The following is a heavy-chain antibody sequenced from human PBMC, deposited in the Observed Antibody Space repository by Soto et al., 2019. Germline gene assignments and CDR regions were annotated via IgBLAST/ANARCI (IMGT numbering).Heavy chain of an antibody. CDR2: IDYIGRA. CDR1: VCASGSYNYF. D-gene: IGHD3-16*01. V-gene: IGHV4-31*03. Sequence: PSETLCLTCTLSVCASGSYNYFLSFIRQHPGKGLDWIGYIDYIGRAYYNPSLKIRVTTSVDTSKNQFSLRLSSVTVADTATYYCAREGKPEPEYDDFDICGKGKVVNVS. J-gene: IGHJ4*03. CDR3: AREGKPEPEYDDFDI.